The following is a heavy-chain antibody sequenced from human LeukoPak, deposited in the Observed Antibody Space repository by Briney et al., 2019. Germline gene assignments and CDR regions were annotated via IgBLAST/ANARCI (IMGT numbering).Heavy chain of an antibody. CDR3: ARGGLPGIAAAFDY. Sequence: ASVKVSCEASGGTFSSYAISWVRQAPGQGLEWMGGFTPFFGTANYAQKFQGRVTITADESTSTAYMELSSLRSEDTAVYYCARGGLPGIAAAFDYWGQGTLVTVSS. CDR1: GGTFSSYA. D-gene: IGHD6-13*01. J-gene: IGHJ4*02. V-gene: IGHV1-69*13. CDR2: FTPFFGTA.